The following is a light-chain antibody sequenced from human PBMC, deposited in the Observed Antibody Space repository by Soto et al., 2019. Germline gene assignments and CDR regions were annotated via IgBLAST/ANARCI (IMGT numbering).Light chain of an antibody. V-gene: IGKV1-39*01. CDR2: AAS. CDR3: QQNYSIPYT. CDR1: QSISNY. J-gene: IGKJ2*01. Sequence: DIQMTQSPSSLSASVGDRVTITCRASQSISNYLNWYQQKPGKAPKFLMYAASTLESGVPSRFSGSGSGTDFTLTISSLQPEDFATYYCQQNYSIPYTFGQGTKLEIK.